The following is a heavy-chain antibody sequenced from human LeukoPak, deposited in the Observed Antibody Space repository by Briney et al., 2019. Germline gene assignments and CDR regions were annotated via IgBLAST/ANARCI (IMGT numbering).Heavy chain of an antibody. V-gene: IGHV3-23*01. CDR2: ITGSGGNT. D-gene: IGHD1-26*01. J-gene: IGHJ1*01. CDR1: GFTFSSYA. Sequence: GGSLRLSCAASGFTFSSYAMSWVRQAPGKGLEWVSGITGSGGNTYYADSVKGRFTVSRDNSKNTLYLQMNSLRADDTAVYYCAREILRDGSYLIEDWGQGILVTVSS. CDR3: AREILRDGSYLIED.